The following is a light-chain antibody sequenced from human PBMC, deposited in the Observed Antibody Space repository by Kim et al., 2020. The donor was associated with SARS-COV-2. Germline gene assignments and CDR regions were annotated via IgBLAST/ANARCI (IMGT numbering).Light chain of an antibody. CDR2: AAS. Sequence: EIVLTQSPGTLSLSLGERATLSCRASQSVSSSYLAWYQQKPGQPPRLLIYAASSRAAGIPDRFSGSGSGTDFTLTISRLEPEDFAVYYCQQDVSSPRTFGQGAKVDIK. CDR3: QQDVSSPRT. CDR1: QSVSSSY. V-gene: IGKV3-20*01. J-gene: IGKJ1*01.